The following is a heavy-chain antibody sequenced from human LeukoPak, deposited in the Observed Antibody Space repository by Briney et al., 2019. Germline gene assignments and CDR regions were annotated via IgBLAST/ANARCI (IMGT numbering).Heavy chain of an antibody. D-gene: IGHD1-1*01. CDR3: ARVAPSYKNYYYYYMDV. J-gene: IGHJ6*03. CDR1: DGSISSYY. V-gene: IGHV4-59*01. CDR2: MYYSGST. Sequence: SETLSLTCTVSDGSISSYYWSWIRQPPGKGLEWIGYMYYSGSTNYNPSLKSRVTISVDTSKNQFSLKLSSVTAADTAVYYCARVAPSYKNYYYYYMDVWDKGTTVTVSS.